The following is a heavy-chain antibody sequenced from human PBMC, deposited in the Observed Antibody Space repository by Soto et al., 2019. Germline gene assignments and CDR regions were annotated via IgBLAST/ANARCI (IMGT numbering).Heavy chain of an antibody. J-gene: IGHJ4*02. V-gene: IGHV4-39*01. D-gene: IGHD5-12*01. CDR2: IYYSGST. CDR3: ARLRWLQLRYFDY. Sequence: SETLPLTCTVSGGSISSSSYYWGWIRQPPGKGLEWIGSIYYSGSTYYNPSLKSRVTISVDTSKNQFSLKLSSVTAADTAVYYCARLRWLQLRYFDYWGQGTLVTVSS. CDR1: GGSISSSSYY.